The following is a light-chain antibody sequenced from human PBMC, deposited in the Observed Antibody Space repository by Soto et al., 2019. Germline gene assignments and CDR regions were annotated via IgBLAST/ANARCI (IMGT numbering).Light chain of an antibody. CDR2: DAS. J-gene: IGKJ1*01. Sequence: EILLTQSPATLSLSPGERATLSCRASQSVRSSLAWYQQKPGQAPRLLIYDASTRATGIPGRFSGSGSGTDFTLTISNLEPEDFAVYYYQQRSSWPWTFGQGAKVEIK. CDR3: QQRSSWPWT. V-gene: IGKV3-11*01. CDR1: QSVRSS.